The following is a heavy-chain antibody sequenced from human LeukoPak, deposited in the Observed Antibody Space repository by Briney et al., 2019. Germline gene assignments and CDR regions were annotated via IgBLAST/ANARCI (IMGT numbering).Heavy chain of an antibody. CDR1: GDSISSRNW. Sequence: SETLSLTCSVSGDSISSRNWWTWVRQTPEKGLEWIGEIFHTGSTNYNPSVEGRVTISIDKSRNHFSLMLTSVTAADTALYYCARGMWFDTLFSAFDVWGHGTMVSVSS. CDR2: IFHTGST. CDR3: ARGMWFDTLFSAFDV. D-gene: IGHD3-10*01. V-gene: IGHV4-4*02. J-gene: IGHJ3*01.